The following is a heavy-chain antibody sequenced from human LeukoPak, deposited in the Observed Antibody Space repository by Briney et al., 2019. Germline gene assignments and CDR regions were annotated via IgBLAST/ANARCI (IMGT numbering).Heavy chain of an antibody. V-gene: IGHV1-2*02. CDR3: ARDIEILEWLFCFDY. CDR1: GYTFTGYY. D-gene: IGHD3-3*01. J-gene: IGHJ4*02. Sequence: GASVKVSCKASGYTFTGYYMHWVRQAPGQGLEWMGWINPNSGGTNYAQKFQGRVTMTRDTSISTAYMELSRLRSDDTAVYYCARDIEILEWLFCFDYWGQGTLVTVSS. CDR2: INPNSGGT.